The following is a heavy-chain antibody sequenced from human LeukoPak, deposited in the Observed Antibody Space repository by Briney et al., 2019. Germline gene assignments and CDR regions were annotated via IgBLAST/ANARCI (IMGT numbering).Heavy chain of an antibody. J-gene: IGHJ4*02. CDR1: GFNFNYYF. CDR2: IDKDGSGT. V-gene: IGHV3-7*01. Sequence: PGGSLRLSCTTSGFNFNYYFMAWVRQAPGKGLEWLATIDKDGSGTEYIDSVRGRFTISRDNTKKSIYLQMSSLSADDMAVYFCATEYWYRHDYWGQGILVTVSS. D-gene: IGHD6-13*01. CDR3: ATEYWYRHDY.